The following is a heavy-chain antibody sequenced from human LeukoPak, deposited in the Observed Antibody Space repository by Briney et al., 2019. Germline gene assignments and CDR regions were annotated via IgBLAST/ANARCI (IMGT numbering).Heavy chain of an antibody. CDR1: GFTFSSYA. CDR2: ISDNGDDT. Sequence: GGSLRLSCAASGFTFSSYAMIWVRQAPGKGLDWVSSISDNGDDTYYADSVKGRFTISRDNSDNTLYLQMNSLRADDAAVYYCAKGYYGNYVAVDYWGQGTLVTVSS. D-gene: IGHD4-11*01. CDR3: AKGYYGNYVAVDY. V-gene: IGHV3-23*01. J-gene: IGHJ4*02.